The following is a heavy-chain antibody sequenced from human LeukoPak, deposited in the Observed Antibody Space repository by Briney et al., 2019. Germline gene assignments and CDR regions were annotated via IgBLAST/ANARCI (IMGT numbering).Heavy chain of an antibody. J-gene: IGHJ3*02. CDR3: ARVIRYGDVDAFDI. CDR2: IGSSSSYI. Sequence: GGSLRLSCAASGFTFSSYSMNWVRQAPGKGLEWVSSIGSSSSYIYYADSVKGRFTISRDNAKNSLYLQMNSLRAEDTAVYYCARVIRYGDVDAFDIWGQGTMVTVSS. CDR1: GFTFSSYS. D-gene: IGHD4-17*01. V-gene: IGHV3-21*01.